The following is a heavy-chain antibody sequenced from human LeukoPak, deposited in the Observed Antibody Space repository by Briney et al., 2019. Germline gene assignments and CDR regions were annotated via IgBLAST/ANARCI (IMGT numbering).Heavy chain of an antibody. CDR2: NNDSGRS. CDR3: ARGPAVGATVH. D-gene: IGHD1-26*01. V-gene: IGHV4-34*01. CDR1: GGSFSGYY. Sequence: PSETLSLTCAVYGGSFSGYYWSWIRQPPGKGLEWIGENNDSGRSNYNPSLKSRVTISVDTSKQQFSLTLRSVTSADTAVYYFARGPAVGATVHWGQGTLVTVSS. J-gene: IGHJ4*02.